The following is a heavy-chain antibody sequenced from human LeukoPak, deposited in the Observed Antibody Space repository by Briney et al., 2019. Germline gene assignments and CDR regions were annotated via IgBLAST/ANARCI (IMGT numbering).Heavy chain of an antibody. CDR1: GYTFTGYY. D-gene: IGHD6-19*01. CDR3: AREELGSSGWTSKGYYYYYGMDV. J-gene: IGHJ6*02. Sequence: ASVKVSCKASGYTFTGYYMHWVRQAPGQGLEWMGWINPNSGGTNYAQKFQGRVTMTRDTSISTAYMELSRLRFDDTAVYYCAREELGSSGWTSKGYYYYYGMDVWGQGTTVTVSS. CDR2: INPNSGGT. V-gene: IGHV1-2*02.